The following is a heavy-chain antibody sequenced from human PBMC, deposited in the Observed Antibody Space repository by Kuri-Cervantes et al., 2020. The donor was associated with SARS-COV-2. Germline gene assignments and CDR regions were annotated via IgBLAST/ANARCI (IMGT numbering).Heavy chain of an antibody. CDR1: GFPFSSYG. V-gene: IGHV3-33*01. D-gene: IGHD6-13*01. J-gene: IGHJ6*02. CDR3: ARDENYSSSWYADYYYYYGMDV. Sequence: GGSLDLSCAASGFPFSSYGMHWVRQAPGKGLEWVAVIWYDGSNKYYADSVKGRFTISRDNSKNTLYLQMNSLRAEDTAVYYCARDENYSSSWYADYYYYYGMDVWGQGTTVTVSS. CDR2: IWYDGSNK.